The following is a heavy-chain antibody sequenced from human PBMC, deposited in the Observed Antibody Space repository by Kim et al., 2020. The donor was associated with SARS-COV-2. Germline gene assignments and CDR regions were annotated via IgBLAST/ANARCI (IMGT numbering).Heavy chain of an antibody. D-gene: IGHD4-17*01. Sequence: GGSLRLSCVASGFSFRTYWMSWVRQAPGKGLEWVANIKHDGTEKYYVDSVKGRFTISRDNAKNSLYLEMNSLRVEDTAVYYCASEDYGDYRSFDYWGQGT. CDR1: GFSFRTYW. CDR2: IKHDGTEK. J-gene: IGHJ4*02. CDR3: ASEDYGDYRSFDY. V-gene: IGHV3-7*01.